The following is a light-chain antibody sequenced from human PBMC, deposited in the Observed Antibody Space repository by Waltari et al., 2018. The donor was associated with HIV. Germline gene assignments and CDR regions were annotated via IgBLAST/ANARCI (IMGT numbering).Light chain of an antibody. CDR1: SSDVGGYHY. CDR3: SSYTSSSPHVV. CDR2: EVS. V-gene: IGLV2-14*01. J-gene: IGLJ2*01. Sequence: QSALTQPASVSGSPGQSITISCTGTSSDVGGYHYVSWYQQHPGKAPKLMIYEVSNRPSGVSNRFSGSKSANTASLTISGLQAEDEADYYCSSYTSSSPHVVFGGGTKLTVL.